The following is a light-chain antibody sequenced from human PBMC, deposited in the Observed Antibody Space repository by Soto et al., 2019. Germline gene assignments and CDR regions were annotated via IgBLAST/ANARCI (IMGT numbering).Light chain of an antibody. V-gene: IGLV3-1*01. Sequence: YELTQPPSVSVSPGQTASITCSGDKLGDKYACWYQQKPGQSPVLVIYQDSKRPSGIPERFSGSNSGNTATLTISGTQAMDEADYYCQAWDSSTDVVFGGGTKVTVL. CDR1: KLGDKY. J-gene: IGLJ2*01. CDR2: QDS. CDR3: QAWDSSTDVV.